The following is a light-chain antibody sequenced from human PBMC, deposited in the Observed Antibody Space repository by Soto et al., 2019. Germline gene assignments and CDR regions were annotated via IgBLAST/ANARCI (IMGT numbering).Light chain of an antibody. V-gene: IGLV3-1*01. Sequence: YELTQPPSVSVSPGQTASITCSGDKLGDKYACWYQQKPGQSPVLVIYQDSKRPSGIPERFSGSNSGNTATLTISGTQAMDEADYYCQAWDSSTDVVFGGGTKVTVL. CDR1: KLGDKY. J-gene: IGLJ2*01. CDR2: QDS. CDR3: QAWDSSTDVV.